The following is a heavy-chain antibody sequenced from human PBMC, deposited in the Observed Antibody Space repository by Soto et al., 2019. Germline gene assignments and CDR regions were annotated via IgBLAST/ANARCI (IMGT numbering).Heavy chain of an antibody. CDR1: GYTFTSYY. CDR2: INPGGGST. Sequence: QVQLVQSGAEVKKPGASVKVSCKASGYTFTSYYMHWVRQAPGQGLEWMGIINPGGGSTSYAQKFQGRVTITRDTSTSTVYMELSSLRSEDTAVYYCSRGRVRYYYGMDVWGQGTTVTVSS. J-gene: IGHJ6*02. V-gene: IGHV1-46*01. D-gene: IGHD1-1*01. CDR3: SRGRVRYYYGMDV.